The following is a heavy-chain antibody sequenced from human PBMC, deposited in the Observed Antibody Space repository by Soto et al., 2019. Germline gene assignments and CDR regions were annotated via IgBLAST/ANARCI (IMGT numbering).Heavy chain of an antibody. J-gene: IGHJ3*02. CDR2: IYYSGSS. CDR3: ARVDYVRAFDI. D-gene: IGHD4-17*01. CDR1: GGSIGSDGYY. Sequence: VQLQESGPGLVKPSQTLSLTCTVSGGSIGSDGYYWNWIRQHPGKGLEWIGYIYYSGSSYYTPSLKSRLTISVDASQNQFSLKMVSVTAADTAIYYCARVDYVRAFDIWGQGTMVTVSS. V-gene: IGHV4-31*03.